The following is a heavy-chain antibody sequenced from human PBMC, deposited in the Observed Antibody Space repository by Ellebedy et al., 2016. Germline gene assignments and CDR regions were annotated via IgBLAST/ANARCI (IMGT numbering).Heavy chain of an antibody. CDR2: IKSKTDGGTT. D-gene: IGHD6-13*01. CDR1: GFTFSNAW. V-gene: IGHV3-15*01. Sequence: GESLKISXAASGFTFSNAWMSWVRQAPGKGLEWVGRIKSKTDGGTTDYAAPVKGRFTISRDDSKNTLYLQMNSLKTEDTAVYYCTTEMSPYSSSYVGYWGQGTLVTVSS. J-gene: IGHJ4*02. CDR3: TTEMSPYSSSYVGY.